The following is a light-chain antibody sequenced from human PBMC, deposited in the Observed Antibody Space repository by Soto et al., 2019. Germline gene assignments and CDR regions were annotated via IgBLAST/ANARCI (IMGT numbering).Light chain of an antibody. CDR2: GAS. CDR1: QSVSNNY. V-gene: IGKV3-20*01. J-gene: IGKJ5*01. CDR3: QQFGSSFIT. Sequence: VLTQSPATLSLSPGERATLSCRASQSVSNNYLAWYQQKPGQAPRLLIYGASRRATGIPDRFSGSGSGTDFTLTISRLEPEDFAVYFCQQFGSSFITFGQGTRLEIK.